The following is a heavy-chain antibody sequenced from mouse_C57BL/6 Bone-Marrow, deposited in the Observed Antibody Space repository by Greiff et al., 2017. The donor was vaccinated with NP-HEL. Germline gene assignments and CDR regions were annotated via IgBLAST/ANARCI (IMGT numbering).Heavy chain of an antibody. Sequence: DVQLVESGGDLVKPGGSLKLSCAASGFTFSSYGLSWVRQTPDKRLEWVATISSGGSYTYYPDSVKGRFTISRDNAKNTLYLQMSSLKSEDTAMYYCARQELRLYYFDYRGQGTTLTVSS. J-gene: IGHJ2*01. CDR3: ARQELRLYYFDY. CDR1: GFTFSSYG. D-gene: IGHD3-2*02. V-gene: IGHV5-6*01. CDR2: ISSGGSYT.